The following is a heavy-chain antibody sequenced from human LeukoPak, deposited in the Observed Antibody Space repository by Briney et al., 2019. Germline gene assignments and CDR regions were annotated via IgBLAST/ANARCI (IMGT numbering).Heavy chain of an antibody. V-gene: IGHV3-23*01. D-gene: IGHD6-13*01. CDR2: ISGSGGST. CDR3: ASTGSSWYPYYYYMDV. CDR1: GFTFSSYA. J-gene: IGHJ6*03. Sequence: GGSLRLSCAAPGFTFSSYAMSWVRQAPGKGLEWVSAISGSGGSTYYADSVKGRFTISRDNSKNTLYLQMNSLRAEDTAVYYCASTGSSWYPYYYYMDVWGKGTTVTVSS.